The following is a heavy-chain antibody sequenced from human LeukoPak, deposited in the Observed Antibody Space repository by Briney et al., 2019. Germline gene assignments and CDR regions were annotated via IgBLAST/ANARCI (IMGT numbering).Heavy chain of an antibody. CDR1: GFTFSSYA. Sequence: GGSLRLSCAASGFTFSSYAMSWVRQAPGKGLEWVSAISGSGGSTYYADSVKGRFTISRDNAKNSLYLQMNSLRAEDTAVYYCARDQFEYYYDSSGYRTVATRAFDIWGQGTMVTVSS. CDR3: ARDQFEYYYDSSGYRTVATRAFDI. V-gene: IGHV3-23*01. D-gene: IGHD3-22*01. CDR2: ISGSGGST. J-gene: IGHJ3*02.